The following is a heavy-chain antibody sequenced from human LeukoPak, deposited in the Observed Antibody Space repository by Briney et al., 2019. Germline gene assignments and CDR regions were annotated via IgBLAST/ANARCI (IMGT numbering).Heavy chain of an antibody. Sequence: SETLSLTCTVSGGSISSYYWSWLRQPPWKGLEWVGYIYYSGSTNYNPSLKCRVTISVDTSKIQYSLKLSSVTAADTAVYYCAREAVDYYDSSVYYFDYWGQGTLVTVSS. CDR2: IYYSGST. CDR1: GGSISSYY. V-gene: IGHV4-59*01. CDR3: AREAVDYYDSSVYYFDY. D-gene: IGHD3-22*01. J-gene: IGHJ4*02.